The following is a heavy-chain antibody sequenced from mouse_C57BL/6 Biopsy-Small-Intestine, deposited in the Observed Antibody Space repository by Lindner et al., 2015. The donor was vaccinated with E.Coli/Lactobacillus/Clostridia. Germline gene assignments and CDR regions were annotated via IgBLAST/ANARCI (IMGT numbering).Heavy chain of an antibody. V-gene: IGHV1-39*01. CDR1: GYSFTDYN. J-gene: IGHJ3*01. CDR3: AGEGPWPLAY. CDR2: INPNYGTT. Sequence: VQLQESGPELVKPGASMKISCKASGYSFTDYNVNWVKQSNGKSLEWIGIINPNYGTTSYNQKFKGKATLTVDQSSSTAYMQLKSLTSEDSAVYYCAGEGPWPLAYWGQGTLVTVSA.